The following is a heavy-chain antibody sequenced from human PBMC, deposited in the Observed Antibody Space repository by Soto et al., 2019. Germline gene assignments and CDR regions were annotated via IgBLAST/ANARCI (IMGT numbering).Heavy chain of an antibody. J-gene: IGHJ4*02. Sequence: SETLSLTCNVPGGPINSPDYYWTWIRQSPGKGLEWIGYLYFNGGTQYNPSLRTPISMSLDTSKKHFSLKMRSVTGADTAVYYCARGDYDFWSGYYTPYYFDYWGQGTLVTVSS. V-gene: IGHV4-30-4*01. CDR3: ARGDYDFWSGYYTPYYFDY. CDR2: LYFNGGT. CDR1: GGPINSPDYY. D-gene: IGHD3-3*01.